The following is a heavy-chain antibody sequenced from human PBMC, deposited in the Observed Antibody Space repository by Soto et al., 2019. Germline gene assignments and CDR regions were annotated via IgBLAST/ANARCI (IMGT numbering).Heavy chain of an antibody. CDR1: GGSISNYY. V-gene: IGHV4-4*07. D-gene: IGHD3-3*01. J-gene: IGHJ4*02. CDR2: IDTSGST. Sequence: SEPLSLTCTVSGGSISNYYCNWIRQPAGKGLEWIGRIDTSGSTNYNPSLKSRVTMSVDTSKQEFSLKLSSVTAADTALYYCARGGQDFWSGTFDYWGRGALVTVSS. CDR3: ARGGQDFWSGTFDY.